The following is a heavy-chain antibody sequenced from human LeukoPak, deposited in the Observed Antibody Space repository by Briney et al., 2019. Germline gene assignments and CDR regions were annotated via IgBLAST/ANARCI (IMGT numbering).Heavy chain of an antibody. CDR2: INHSGST. Sequence: PSETLSLTCAVYGGSFSGYYWSWIRHPPAKGLEWIGEINHSGSTNYNPSLNSRLTISVDTSKNQFSLKLRSVTAADTAVYYCARRRGVPLSYLDYWGQGTLVTVSS. D-gene: IGHD3-10*01. V-gene: IGHV4-34*01. J-gene: IGHJ4*02. CDR3: ARRRGVPLSYLDY. CDR1: GGSFSGYY.